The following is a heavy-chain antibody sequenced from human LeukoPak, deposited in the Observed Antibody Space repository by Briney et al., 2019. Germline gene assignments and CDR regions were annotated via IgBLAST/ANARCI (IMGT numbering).Heavy chain of an antibody. Sequence: GGSLRPSCAASGFTFSNYNMDWVRQAPGKGLEWVSYITSSSSTIYYTDSVKGRFTISRDNAKNSLYLQMNSLRAEDTAVYYCARDQGRGTYPYNYEYWGQGILVTVSS. J-gene: IGHJ4*02. V-gene: IGHV3-48*01. CDR2: ITSSSSTI. CDR3: ARDQGRGTYPYNYEY. D-gene: IGHD1-26*01. CDR1: GFTFSNYN.